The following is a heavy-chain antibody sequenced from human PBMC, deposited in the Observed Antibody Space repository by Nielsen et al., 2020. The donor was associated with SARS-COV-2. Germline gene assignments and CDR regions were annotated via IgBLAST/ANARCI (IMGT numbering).Heavy chain of an antibody. CDR1: EFTFSNYA. J-gene: IGHJ3*02. CDR3: AIIWSGYTDAFDI. V-gene: IGHV3-23*01. D-gene: IGHD3-3*01. Sequence: GESLKISCAASEFTFSNYAMSWVRQAPGKGLEWVSGVSGSGYSTYYADSVKGRFTISRDNSENSLYLQMNSLRAEDTAVYYCAIIWSGYTDAFDIWGQGTMVTVSS. CDR2: VSGSGYST.